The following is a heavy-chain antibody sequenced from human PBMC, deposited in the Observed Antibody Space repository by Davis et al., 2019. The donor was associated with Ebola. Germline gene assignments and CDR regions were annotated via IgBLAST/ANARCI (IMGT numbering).Heavy chain of an antibody. V-gene: IGHV1-69*13. D-gene: IGHD1-26*01. J-gene: IGHJ6*02. Sequence: AASVKVSCKASGGTFSSYALSWVRQAPGQGLEWMGGIIPIFGAANYAQKFQGRVTITADESTSTAYMELSSLRSEDTAVYYCARGGGRSIVGASTGTYYYYSMDVWGQGTTVTVSS. CDR2: IIPIFGAA. CDR3: ARGGGRSIVGASTGTYYYYSMDV. CDR1: GGTFSSYA.